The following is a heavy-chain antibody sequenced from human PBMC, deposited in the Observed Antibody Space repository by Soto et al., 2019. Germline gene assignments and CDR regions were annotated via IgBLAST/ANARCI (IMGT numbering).Heavy chain of an antibody. D-gene: IGHD2-15*01. CDR1: GFTFSSYD. Sequence: QPGGSLRLSCAASGFTFSSYDMHWVRQATGKGLEWVSAIGTAGDTYYPGSVKGRFTISRENAKNSLYLQMNRLRPGDTAVYYCARAEGSTYSDYYYNGFDVWGQGTTVTVCS. CDR3: ARAEGSTYSDYYYNGFDV. CDR2: IGTAGDT. V-gene: IGHV3-13*01. J-gene: IGHJ6*02.